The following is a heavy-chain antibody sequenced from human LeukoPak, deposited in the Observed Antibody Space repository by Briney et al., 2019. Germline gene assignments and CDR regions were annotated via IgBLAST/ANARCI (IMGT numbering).Heavy chain of an antibody. CDR2: INHSGST. J-gene: IGHJ5*02. CDR1: GGSFSGYY. D-gene: IGHD2-2*01. Sequence: PSETLSLTCAVYGGSFSGYYWSWIRQPPGKGLEWIGEINHSGSTNYNPSLKSRVTISVDTSKNQFSLKLSSVTAADTAVYYCARTPGVLNCSSTSCSNWFDPWGQGTLVTVSS. V-gene: IGHV4-34*01. CDR3: ARTPGVLNCSSTSCSNWFDP.